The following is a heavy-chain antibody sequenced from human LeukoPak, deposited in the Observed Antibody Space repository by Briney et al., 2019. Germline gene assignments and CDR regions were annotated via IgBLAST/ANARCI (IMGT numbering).Heavy chain of an antibody. D-gene: IGHD2-2*02. CDR1: GFTFSDYY. V-gene: IGHV3-11*01. Sequence: GGSLRLSCAASGFTFSDYYMSWIRQAPGKGLEWVSYISGSGSTTYYADSVKGRFTISRDNAKNSLYPQMNSLRVEDTAVYYCAREEGGDCSRTSCYTSSWGQGTQVTVST. J-gene: IGHJ4*02. CDR2: ISGSGSTT. CDR3: AREEGGDCSRTSCYTSS.